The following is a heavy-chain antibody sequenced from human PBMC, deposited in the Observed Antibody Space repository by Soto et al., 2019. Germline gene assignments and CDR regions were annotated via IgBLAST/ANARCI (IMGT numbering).Heavy chain of an antibody. V-gene: IGHV1-18*01. J-gene: IGHJ6*03. CDR1: GYSFTNYG. D-gene: IGHD6-19*01. CDR2: ISAFNGNT. Sequence: QDQLLQSGAEVKKPGGSVTVSCKASGYSFTNYGITWVRQAPGQGLEWMGWISAFNGNTHYAQKLQGRVTMTTDASTSTAYMQLRSLRSDDTAVYYCARDRGVTPPVAGNTHYYYYMDVWGKGTTVTVSS. CDR3: ARDRGVTPPVAGNTHYYYYMDV.